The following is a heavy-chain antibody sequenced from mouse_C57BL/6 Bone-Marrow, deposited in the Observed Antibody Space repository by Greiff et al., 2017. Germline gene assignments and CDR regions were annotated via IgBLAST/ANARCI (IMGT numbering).Heavy chain of an antibody. CDR3: ARHGYYDAMDY. CDR2: ISSGGSYT. D-gene: IGHD2-2*01. CDR1: GFTFSSYG. Sequence: EVQRVESGGDLVKPGGSLKLSCAASGFTFSSYGMSWVRQTPDKRLEWVATISSGGSYTYYPDSVKGRFTISRDNAKNTQYLQMSSLKSEDTAMYYCARHGYYDAMDYWGQGTSVTVSS. V-gene: IGHV5-6*01. J-gene: IGHJ4*01.